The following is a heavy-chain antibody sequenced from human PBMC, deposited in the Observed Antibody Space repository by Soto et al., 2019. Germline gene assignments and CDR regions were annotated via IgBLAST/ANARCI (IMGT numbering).Heavy chain of an antibody. CDR1: GYTFTGYY. CDR2: INPNSGGT. Sequence: ASKVSCKASGYTFTGYYMHWVRQAPGQGLEWMGWINPNSGGTNYAQKFQGRVTMTRDTSISTAYMELSRLRSDDTAVYYCASPGPAIGGSYYYWGQGTLVTVSS. CDR3: ASPGPAIGGSYYY. D-gene: IGHD1-26*01. J-gene: IGHJ4*02. V-gene: IGHV1-2*02.